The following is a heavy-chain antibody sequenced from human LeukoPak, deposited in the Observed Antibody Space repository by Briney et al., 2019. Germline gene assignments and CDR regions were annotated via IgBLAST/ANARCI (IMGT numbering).Heavy chain of an antibody. CDR3: ARDLRGEWELPGAFDI. V-gene: IGHV4-61*08. J-gene: IGHJ3*02. CDR2: IYYSGST. Sequence: SETLSLTCAVSGGSISSGGYYWSWIRQPPGKGLEWIGYIYYSGSTNYSPSLKSRVTISVDTSKNQFSLKLSSVTAADTAVYYCARDLRGEWELPGAFDIWGQGTMVTVSS. D-gene: IGHD1-26*01. CDR1: GGSISSGGYY.